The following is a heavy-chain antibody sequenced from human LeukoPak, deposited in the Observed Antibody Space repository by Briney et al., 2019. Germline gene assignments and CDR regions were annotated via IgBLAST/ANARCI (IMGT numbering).Heavy chain of an antibody. CDR3: ARELVQLGGENWFDP. CDR1: GGSISSYY. J-gene: IGHJ5*02. D-gene: IGHD1-1*01. Sequence: PSETLSLTCTVSGGSISSYYWSWIRQPAGKGLEWIGRIYTSGSTNYNPSLKSRVTMSVDTSKNQFSLKLSSVTAADTAVYYCARELVQLGGENWFDPWGQGTLVTVFS. V-gene: IGHV4-4*07. CDR2: IYTSGST.